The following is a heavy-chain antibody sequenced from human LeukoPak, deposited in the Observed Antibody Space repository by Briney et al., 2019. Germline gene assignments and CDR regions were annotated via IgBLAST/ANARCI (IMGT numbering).Heavy chain of an antibody. V-gene: IGHV3-30*04. CDR2: ISYGGNNK. CDR1: GFTFSNYA. CDR3: ARDKFYSSSYFDY. J-gene: IGHJ4*02. D-gene: IGHD6-13*01. Sequence: TGRSLRLSCAASGFTFSNYAMHWVRQAPGKGLEWVAVISYGGNNKYYADSVKGRFTISRDNSKNTLYLQMNSLRAEDTAVYYCARDKFYSSSYFDYWGQGTLVTVSS.